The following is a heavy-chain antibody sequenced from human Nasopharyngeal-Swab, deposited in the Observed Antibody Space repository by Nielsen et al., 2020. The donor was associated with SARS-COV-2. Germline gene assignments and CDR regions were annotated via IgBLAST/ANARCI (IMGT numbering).Heavy chain of an antibody. D-gene: IGHD3-16*02. Sequence: GESLKISCAASGFTFSRSWMHWVRQAPGKGLVGVSRIGPDGRETSFADSVKGRFTISRDNAKNSLYLQMNSLRAGDTAIYYCARNLLGFIALDYWGQGTLVTVSS. CDR2: IGPDGRET. J-gene: IGHJ4*02. CDR1: GFTFSRSW. CDR3: ARNLLGFIALDY. V-gene: IGHV3-74*01.